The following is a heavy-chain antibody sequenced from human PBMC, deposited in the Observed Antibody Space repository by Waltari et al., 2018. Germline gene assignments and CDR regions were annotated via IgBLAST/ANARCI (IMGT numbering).Heavy chain of an antibody. CDR3: ARGRNMAARRGSNNWFDP. D-gene: IGHD6-6*01. CDR2: MNPNSGNT. CDR1: GYTFTSYD. J-gene: IGHJ5*02. Sequence: QVQLVQSGAEVKKPGASVKVSCKASGYTFTSYDINWVRQATGQGLEWMGWMNPNSGNTGYAQKFQGRVTMTRNTSISTAYMELSSLRSEDTAVYYCARGRNMAARRGSNNWFDPWGQGTLVTVSS. V-gene: IGHV1-8*01.